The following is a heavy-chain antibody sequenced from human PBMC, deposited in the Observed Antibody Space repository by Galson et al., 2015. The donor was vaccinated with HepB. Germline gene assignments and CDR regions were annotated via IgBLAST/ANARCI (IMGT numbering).Heavy chain of an antibody. D-gene: IGHD3-10*01. V-gene: IGHV4-4*02. J-gene: IGHJ3*01. Sequence: ETLSLTCAVSGDSISSSYWWGWVRQPPGKGLEWIGEIYHSGSTDYNPSLKSRVTMSVDKSQNHFSLSLSAVTAADTAVYYCARLYNAFDLWGQGVMVTVSS. CDR3: ARLYNAFDL. CDR2: IYHSGST. CDR1: GDSISSSYW.